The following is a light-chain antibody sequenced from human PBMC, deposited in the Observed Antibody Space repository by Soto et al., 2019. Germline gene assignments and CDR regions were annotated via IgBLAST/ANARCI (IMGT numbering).Light chain of an antibody. CDR2: EVS. CDR3: SSYGGANTVV. V-gene: IGLV2-8*01. Sequence: QSALTQPASVSGSPGQSITISCTGTSSDVGGYDYVSWFQQHPGRAPKLIIHEVSKRPSGVPDRFSGSKSGNTASLTVSGLLTEDEADYYCSSYGGANTVVFGGGTKLTVL. CDR1: SSDVGGYDY. J-gene: IGLJ2*01.